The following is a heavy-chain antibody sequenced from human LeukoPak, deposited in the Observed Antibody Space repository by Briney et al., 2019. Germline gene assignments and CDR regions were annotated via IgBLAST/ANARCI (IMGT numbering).Heavy chain of an antibody. J-gene: IGHJ6*02. CDR3: AKDAYYGSGSYPDGMDV. CDR2: ISGSGGST. Sequence: GGSLRLSCAASGFTFSSYAMSWVRQAPGKGLEWVSAISGSGGSTYYADSVKGRFTISRDNSKNTLYLQMNSLRAEDTAVYYCAKDAYYGSGSYPDGMDVWGQGTTVTVSS. V-gene: IGHV3-23*01. D-gene: IGHD3-10*01. CDR1: GFTFSSYA.